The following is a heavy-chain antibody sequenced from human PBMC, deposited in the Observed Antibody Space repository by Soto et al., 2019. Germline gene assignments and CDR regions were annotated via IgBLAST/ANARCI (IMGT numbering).Heavy chain of an antibody. CDR1: GFTFDDYT. CDR3: AKVFPNYCSGGSCPLPYYYYGMDV. D-gene: IGHD2-15*01. J-gene: IGHJ6*02. CDR2: ISWDGGST. V-gene: IGHV3-43*01. Sequence: GGSLRLSCAASGFTFDDYTMHWVRQAPGKGLEWVSLISWDGGSTYYADSVKGRFTISRDNSKNSLYLQMNSLRTEDTALYYCAKVFPNYCSGGSCPLPYYYYGMDVWGQGTTVTVSS.